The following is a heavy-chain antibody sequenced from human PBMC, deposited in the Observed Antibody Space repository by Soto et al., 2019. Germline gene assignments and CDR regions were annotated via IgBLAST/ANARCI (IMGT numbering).Heavy chain of an antibody. J-gene: IGHJ4*02. CDR2: ISGSGGST. CDR3: AKVAHKRERRGYYCGY. D-gene: IGHD1-1*01. Sequence: EVQLLESGGGLVQPGGSLRLSCAASGFTFSSYAMSWVRQAPGKGLEWVSAISGSGGSTYYAYSVKGRFTISRDNSKNTLYLQMNSLRADDTAVYYCAKVAHKRERRGYYCGYWGQGTLVTVSS. V-gene: IGHV3-23*01. CDR1: GFTFSSYA.